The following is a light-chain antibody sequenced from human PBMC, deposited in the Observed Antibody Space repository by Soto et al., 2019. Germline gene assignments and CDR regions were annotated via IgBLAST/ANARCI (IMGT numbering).Light chain of an antibody. CDR2: GAS. J-gene: IGKJ5*01. Sequence: EIVMTQSPATLSVSPGERATLSCRASQTVSSSYLAWYQQKPGQAPRLLIYGASTRAAGIPDRFSGSGSGTDFTLTISSLQSEDFAVYYCQQYKNWPLFGQGTRLEI. V-gene: IGKV3D-15*01. CDR3: QQYKNWPL. CDR1: QTVSSSY.